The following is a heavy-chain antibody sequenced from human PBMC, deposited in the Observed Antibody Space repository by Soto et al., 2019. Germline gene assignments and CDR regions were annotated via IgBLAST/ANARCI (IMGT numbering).Heavy chain of an antibody. CDR1: GFTFSSYG. Sequence: QVPLVESGGGVVQPGRSLRLSCAASGFTFSSYGMHWVRQAPGKGLEWVALIWYDGSNKYYAASVKGRFTISRDNSKNTVCVQVNRLRAEDTAVYYCPREEYSSGTGYPQHWGQGTLVTVSS. V-gene: IGHV3-33*01. CDR2: IWYDGSNK. J-gene: IGHJ1*01. CDR3: PREEYSSGTGYPQH. D-gene: IGHD6-19*01.